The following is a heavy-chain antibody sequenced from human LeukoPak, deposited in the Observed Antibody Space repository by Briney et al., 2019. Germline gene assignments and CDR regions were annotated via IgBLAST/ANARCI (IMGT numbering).Heavy chain of an antibody. CDR1: GGSISTSSYY. D-gene: IGHD1/OR15-1a*01. CDR2: IYYSGTT. J-gene: IGHJ2*01. Sequence: SETLSLTCTVSGGSISTSSYYWGWIRQPPGEGLEWIGSIYYSGTTYYNPSLKSRVTISVDTSKTQFSLKVTSVTAADPAVYYCARNSVYWNFDLWGRGTLVSVSS. CDR3: ARNSVYWNFDL. V-gene: IGHV4-39*01.